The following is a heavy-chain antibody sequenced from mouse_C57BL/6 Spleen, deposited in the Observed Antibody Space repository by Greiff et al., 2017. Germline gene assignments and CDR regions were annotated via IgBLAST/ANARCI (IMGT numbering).Heavy chain of an antibody. CDR1: GFTFSDYY. J-gene: IGHJ1*03. Sequence: EVMLVESEGGLVQPGSSMKLSCTASGFTFSDYYMAWVRQVPEKGLEWVANINYDGSSTYYLDSLKSRFIISRDNAKNILYLQMSSLTSEDTATYYCARDSPQYYGSSQGYFDVWGTGTTVTVSS. D-gene: IGHD1-1*01. CDR2: INYDGSST. V-gene: IGHV5-16*01. CDR3: ARDSPQYYGSSQGYFDV.